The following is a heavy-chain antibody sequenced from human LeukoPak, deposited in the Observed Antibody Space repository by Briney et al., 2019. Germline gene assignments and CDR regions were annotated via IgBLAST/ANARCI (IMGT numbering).Heavy chain of an antibody. Sequence: EASVKVSCKASGGTFSSYAISWVRQAPGQGLEWMGRIIPILGIANYAQKFQGRVTITADKSTSTAYMELSRLRSEDTAVYYCARDFTTSGYIYGDYGYYYYGMDVWGQGTTVTVSS. J-gene: IGHJ6*02. CDR2: IIPILGIA. CDR1: GGTFSSYA. V-gene: IGHV1-69*04. CDR3: ARDFTTSGYIYGDYGYYYYGMDV. D-gene: IGHD4-17*01.